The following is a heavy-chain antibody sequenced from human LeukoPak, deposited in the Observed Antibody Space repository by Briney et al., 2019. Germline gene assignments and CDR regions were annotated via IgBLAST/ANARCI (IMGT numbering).Heavy chain of an antibody. V-gene: IGHV1-69*13. CDR3: ASIMSSGWYRGGGVIDY. CDR1: GGTFSSYA. Sequence: SVKVSCKASGGTFSSYAISWVRQAPGQGLEWMGGIIPIFGTANYAQKFQGRVTITADESTSTAYMELSSLRSEDTAVYYCASIMSSGWYRGGGVIDYWGQGTLVTVSS. D-gene: IGHD6-19*01. J-gene: IGHJ4*02. CDR2: IIPIFGTA.